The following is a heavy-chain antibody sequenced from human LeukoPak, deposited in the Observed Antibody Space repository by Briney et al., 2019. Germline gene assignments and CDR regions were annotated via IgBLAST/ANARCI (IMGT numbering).Heavy chain of an antibody. CDR2: ISGSGGST. CDR1: GFTFSSYA. CDR3: AKSLTVGYSYTSEDY. J-gene: IGHJ4*02. Sequence: GGSLRLSCAASGFTFSSYAMSWVRQAPGKGLEWVSAISGSGGSTYYADSVKGRFTISRDNSKNTLYLQMNSLRAEGTAVYYCAKSLTVGYSYTSEDYWGQGTLVTVSS. D-gene: IGHD5-18*01. V-gene: IGHV3-23*01.